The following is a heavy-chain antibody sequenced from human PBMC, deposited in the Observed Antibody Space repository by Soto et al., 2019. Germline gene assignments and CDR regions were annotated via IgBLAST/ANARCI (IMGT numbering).Heavy chain of an antibody. D-gene: IGHD1-1*01. V-gene: IGHV1-69*02. Sequence: ASVKVSCKASGGTFSSYTISWVRQAPGQGLEWMGRIIPILGIANYAQKFQGRVTITADKSTSTAYMELSSLRSEDTAVYYCALSGGYNWNDPDYYWGQGTLVTVSS. CDR1: GGTFSSYT. CDR3: ALSGGYNWNDPDYY. J-gene: IGHJ4*02. CDR2: IIPILGIA.